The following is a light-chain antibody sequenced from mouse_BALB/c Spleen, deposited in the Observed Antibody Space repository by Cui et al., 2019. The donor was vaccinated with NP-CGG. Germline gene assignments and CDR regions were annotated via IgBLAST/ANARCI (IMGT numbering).Light chain of an antibody. Sequence: QDVVTQEPAPTTSPGETVTRTCRSSTGPVTTSNYANWVQEKPDHLFTGLIGGTNNRAPGVPARFSGSLIGDKAALTITGAQTEDEAIYFCALWYSNHWVFGGGTKLTVL. CDR1: TGPVTTSNY. J-gene: IGLJ1*01. CDR2: GTN. V-gene: IGLV1*01. CDR3: ALWYSNHWV.